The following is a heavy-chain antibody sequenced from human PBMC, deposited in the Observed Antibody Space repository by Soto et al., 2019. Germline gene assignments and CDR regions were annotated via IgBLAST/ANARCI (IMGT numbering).Heavy chain of an antibody. J-gene: IGHJ4*02. CDR1: GFTFSSYA. CDR3: AKDHPERRESGHDY. Sequence: EVQLLESGGGLVQPGGSLRLSCAASGFTFSSYAMSWVRQAPGKGLEWVSAISGSGGSTYYADSVKGRFTISRDNSKDPLYLQMNSLRAEDTAVYYCAKDHPERRESGHDYWGQGTLVTVSS. D-gene: IGHD1-1*01. V-gene: IGHV3-23*01. CDR2: ISGSGGST.